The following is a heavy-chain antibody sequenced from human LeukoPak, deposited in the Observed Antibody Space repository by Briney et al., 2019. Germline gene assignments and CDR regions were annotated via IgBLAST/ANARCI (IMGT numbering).Heavy chain of an antibody. CDR3: ARVLRYFDWFPLDV. CDR1: GFSFISYG. J-gene: IGHJ6*04. V-gene: IGHV3-30*03. Sequence: GGSLRLSCAASGFSFISYGMHWVRQAPGKGLEWVGVISDDGRRKDYADSVKGRFTISRDNSKNTLYLQMNSLRAEDTAVYYCARVLRYFDWFPLDVWGKGTTVTVSS. CDR2: ISDDGRRK. D-gene: IGHD3-9*01.